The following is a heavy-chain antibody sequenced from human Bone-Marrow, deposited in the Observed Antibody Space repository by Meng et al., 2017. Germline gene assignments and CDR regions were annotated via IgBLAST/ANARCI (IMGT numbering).Heavy chain of an antibody. CDR2: IYHGGDT. D-gene: IGHD6-19*01. CDR3: ASWIYSCGWQ. Sequence: QGQLQEAGPGRVKPSGTLSLTGVVSGGSISSIDWWSWVRQPPGKGLEWIGEIYHGGDTNYNPSLKSRVTIAIGKSKNQFSLKLSSVTAADTAVYYCASWIYSCGWQWGQGALVTVSS. CDR1: GGSISSIDW. J-gene: IGHJ4*02. V-gene: IGHV4/OR15-8*02.